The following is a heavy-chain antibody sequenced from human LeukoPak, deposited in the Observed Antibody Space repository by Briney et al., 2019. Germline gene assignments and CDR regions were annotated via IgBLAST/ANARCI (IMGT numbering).Heavy chain of an antibody. V-gene: IGHV4-31*03. CDR1: GGSISSGGYY. CDR3: ARDRFGYCSSTSCYPSVGMDV. CDR2: IYYSGST. Sequence: SETLSLTCTVSGGSISSGGYYWSWIRQHPGKGLEWIGYIYYSGSTYYNPSLKSRVTISVDTSKNQFSLKLSSVTAADTAVYYCARDRFGYCSSTSCYPSVGMDVWGQGTTVTVSS. J-gene: IGHJ6*02. D-gene: IGHD2-2*03.